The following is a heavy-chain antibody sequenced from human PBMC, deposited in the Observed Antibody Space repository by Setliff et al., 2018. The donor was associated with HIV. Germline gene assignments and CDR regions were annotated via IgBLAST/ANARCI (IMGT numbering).Heavy chain of an antibody. CDR2: IYHSGST. CDR1: GYSISSGYQ. V-gene: IGHV4-38-2*02. CDR3: AREGDYADFDY. Sequence: SETLSLTCAVSGYSISSGYQWGWIRQPPGKGLEWIGSIYHSGSTYYNPSLKSRVTISVDTSKNQFSLKLSSVTAADTAVYYCAREGDYADFDYWGQGTLVTVSS. J-gene: IGHJ4*02. D-gene: IGHD4-17*01.